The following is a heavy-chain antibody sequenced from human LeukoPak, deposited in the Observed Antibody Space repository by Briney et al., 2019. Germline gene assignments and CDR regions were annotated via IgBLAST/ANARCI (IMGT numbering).Heavy chain of an antibody. D-gene: IGHD6-19*01. V-gene: IGHV4-4*07. J-gene: IGHJ4*02. CDR1: GGSIGSYY. Sequence: MASETLSLTCTVSGGSIGSYYWSWIRQPAGKGLEWIGRIYTSGSTNYNPSLKSRVTMSVDTSKNQFSLKLSSVTAADTAVYYCARGRIAVAGLVFDYWGQGTLVTVSS. CDR2: IYTSGST. CDR3: ARGRIAVAGLVFDY.